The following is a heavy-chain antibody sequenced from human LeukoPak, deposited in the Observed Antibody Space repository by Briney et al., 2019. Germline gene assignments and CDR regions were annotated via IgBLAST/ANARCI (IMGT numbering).Heavy chain of an antibody. CDR3: AREMEGDYGSGTYFDL. J-gene: IGHJ4*02. D-gene: IGHD3-10*01. CDR1: DFVFSDYY. CDR2: ISSSGNSI. Sequence: PGGPLRLSCAASDFVFSDYYMSWVGQAPGKGLEWVSYISSSGNSIYYADSVKGRFTISRDNAKNSLYLQMNSLRAEDTAVYYCAREMEGDYGSGTYFDLWGQGNMVTVSS. V-gene: IGHV3-11*01.